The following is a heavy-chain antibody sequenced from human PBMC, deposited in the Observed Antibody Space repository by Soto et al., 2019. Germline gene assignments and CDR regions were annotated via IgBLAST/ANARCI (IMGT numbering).Heavy chain of an antibody. CDR3: ARSVVPAAMREGWFDP. V-gene: IGHV4-31*03. CDR1: GGSISSGGYY. CDR2: IYYSGST. Sequence: QVQLQESGPGLVKPSQTLSLTCTVSGGSISSGGYYWSWIRQHPGKGLEWIGYIYYSGSTYYNPSLKSRVTISVDTSKNQFSLKLSSVTAADTAVYYCARSVVPAAMREGWFDPWGQGTLVTVSS. D-gene: IGHD2-2*01. J-gene: IGHJ5*02.